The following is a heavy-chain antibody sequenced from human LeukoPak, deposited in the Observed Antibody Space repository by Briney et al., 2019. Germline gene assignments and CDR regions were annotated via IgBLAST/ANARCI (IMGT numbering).Heavy chain of an antibody. Sequence: SETLSLTCSVSGGSISSGSYYWGWIRQPPGKGLEWIGSIYYSGSTYYNPSLKSRVTISVDTSKNQFSLKLSSVTAADTAVYYCARVLLWFGELLYFDYWGQGTLVTVSS. V-gene: IGHV4-39*01. CDR1: GGSISSGSYY. CDR3: ARVLLWFGELLYFDY. J-gene: IGHJ4*02. D-gene: IGHD3-10*01. CDR2: IYYSGST.